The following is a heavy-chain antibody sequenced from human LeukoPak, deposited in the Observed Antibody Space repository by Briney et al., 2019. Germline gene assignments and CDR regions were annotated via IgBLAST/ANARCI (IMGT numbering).Heavy chain of an antibody. V-gene: IGHV1-8*03. D-gene: IGHD6-13*01. J-gene: IGHJ4*02. CDR2: MNPNSGNT. CDR1: GYTFTRYD. CDR3: ARGNQYSSSFDLDY. Sequence: ASVKVSCKASGYTFTRYDINWVRQATGQGLQWMRWMNPNSGNTDYAQKLQGRVTITRNTSISTAYMELSSLRSEDTAVYYCARGNQYSSSFDLDYWGQGTLVTVSS.